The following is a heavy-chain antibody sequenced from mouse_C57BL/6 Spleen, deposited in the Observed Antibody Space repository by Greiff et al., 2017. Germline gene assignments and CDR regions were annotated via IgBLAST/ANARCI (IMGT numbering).Heavy chain of an antibody. Sequence: EVQRVESGPGLVKPSQSLSLTCSVTGYSITSGYYWNWIRQFPGNKLEWMGYISYDGSNNYNPSLKNRISITRDTSKNQSFLKLNSVTTEDTATYYCARDPYDYYAMDYWGQGTSVTVSS. J-gene: IGHJ4*01. CDR3: ARDPYDYYAMDY. D-gene: IGHD1-1*01. V-gene: IGHV3-6*01. CDR1: GYSITSGYY. CDR2: ISYDGSN.